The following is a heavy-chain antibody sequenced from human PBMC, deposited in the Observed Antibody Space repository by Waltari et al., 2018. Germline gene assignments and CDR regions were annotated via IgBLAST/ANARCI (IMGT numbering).Heavy chain of an antibody. CDR1: GYPFNDAW. J-gene: IGHJ4*02. CDR2: IKREIDGGTA. V-gene: IGHV3-15*01. Sequence: QLVESGGGLVKPGESLRLSCVGSGYPFNDAWMSWVRQAPGKGLEWVGRIKREIDGGTAEYVESVKDRFTISRDDSKNTLYLQMNGLKSEDSAVYFCVRESFGNAIWGQGTLVTVSS. D-gene: IGHD3-10*01. CDR3: VRESFGNAI.